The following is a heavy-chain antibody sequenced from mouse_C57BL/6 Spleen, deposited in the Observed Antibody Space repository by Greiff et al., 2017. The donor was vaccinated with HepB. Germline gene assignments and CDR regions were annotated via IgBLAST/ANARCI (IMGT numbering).Heavy chain of an antibody. D-gene: IGHD1-1*01. CDR2: IDPETGGT. CDR1: GYTFTDYE. Sequence: QVQLQQSGAELVRPGASVTLSCKASGYTFTDYEMHWVKQTPVHGLEWIGAIDPETGGTAYNQKFKGKAILTADKSSSTAYMELRSLTSEDSAVYYCTVYGSSVAMDYWGQGTSVTVSS. CDR3: TVYGSSVAMDY. J-gene: IGHJ4*01. V-gene: IGHV1-15*01.